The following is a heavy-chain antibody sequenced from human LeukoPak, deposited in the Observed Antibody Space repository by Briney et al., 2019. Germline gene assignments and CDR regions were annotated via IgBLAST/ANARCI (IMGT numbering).Heavy chain of an antibody. V-gene: IGHV3-23*01. CDR2: ITFKGDIQ. D-gene: IGHD2-15*01. CDR1: GFTFSSYA. J-gene: IGHJ4*02. CDR3: ASTSCSGGSCPGY. Sequence: PGGSLRLSCAASGFTFSSYAMGWVRQAPGKGLEWVSDITFKGDIQNYADSVKGRFTISRDNSKDTLYLQMNSLRAEDTAVYYCASTSCSGGSCPGYWGQGTLVTVSS.